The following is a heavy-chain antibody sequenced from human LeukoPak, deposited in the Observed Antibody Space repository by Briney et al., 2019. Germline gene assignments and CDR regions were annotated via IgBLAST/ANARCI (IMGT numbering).Heavy chain of an antibody. CDR2: MNPNSGNT. CDR1: GYTFTTYD. V-gene: IGHV1-8*03. D-gene: IGHD1-26*01. Sequence: ASVKVSCKASGYTFTTYDINWVRQAPGQGLEWMGWMNPNSGNTDLVQKFQGRVTFTRDTTMRTAYMELSSLRSEDTAVYYCARGGVGATTYVWFDPWGQGTLVTVSS. CDR3: ARGGVGATTYVWFDP. J-gene: IGHJ5*02.